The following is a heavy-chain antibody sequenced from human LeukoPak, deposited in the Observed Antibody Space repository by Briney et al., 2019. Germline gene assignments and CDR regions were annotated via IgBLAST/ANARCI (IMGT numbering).Heavy chain of an antibody. D-gene: IGHD2-2*01. CDR1: GYTFTSYG. CDR2: ISAYNGNT. J-gene: IGHJ3*02. Sequence: ASVKVSCKASGYTFTSYGISWVRQAPGQGLEWMGWISAYNGNTNYAQKLQGRVTMTTDTSTITAYMELRSLRSDDTAVYYCARYCSSTSCYEYAFDIWGQGTMVTVSS. CDR3: ARYCSSTSCYEYAFDI. V-gene: IGHV1-18*01.